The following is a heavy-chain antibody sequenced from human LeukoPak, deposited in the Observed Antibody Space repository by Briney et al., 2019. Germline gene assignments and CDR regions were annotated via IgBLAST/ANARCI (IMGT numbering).Heavy chain of an antibody. CDR2: ISGSGGST. CDR3: AKTYYYDSSGYTYFDY. D-gene: IGHD3-22*01. V-gene: IGHV3-23*01. J-gene: IGHJ4*02. CDR1: GFTFSSYA. Sequence: GGSLRLSCAASGFTFSSYAMSWVRQAPGKGLEWVSAISGSGGSTYYADSMKGRFTISRDNSKNTLYLQMNSLRAEDTAVYYCAKTYYYDSSGYTYFDYWGQGTLVTVSS.